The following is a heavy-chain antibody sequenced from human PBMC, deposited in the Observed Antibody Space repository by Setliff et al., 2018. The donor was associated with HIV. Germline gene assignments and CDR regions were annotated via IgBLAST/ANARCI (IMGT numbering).Heavy chain of an antibody. D-gene: IGHD3-16*02. CDR3: ARYRRPPYYLDY. CDR2: IYSTGDS. Sequence: LSLTCTVSGDSISSYYWSWIRQPPGKELEWIGYIYSTGDSNYNPSLKSRVTMAVDTSKNQFSLRLTPVTAADTAVYYCARYRRPPYYLDYWGQGTLVTVSS. CDR1: GDSISSYY. V-gene: IGHV4-4*09. J-gene: IGHJ4*02.